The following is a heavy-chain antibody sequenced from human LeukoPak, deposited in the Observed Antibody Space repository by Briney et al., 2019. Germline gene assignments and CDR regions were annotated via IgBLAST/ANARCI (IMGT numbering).Heavy chain of an antibody. CDR1: GGSISSYH. CDR3: ARVPAKKWEVSGGYYFDY. Sequence: SETLSLTCTVSGGSISSYHWTWIRQHPGKGLEWIGYASYNGIPDSNPTLKSRVTISLDTSKNQFSLKLSSVTAADTAVYYCARVPAKKWEVSGGYYFDYWGQGTLVTVSS. CDR2: ASYNGIP. V-gene: IGHV4-59*01. D-gene: IGHD1-26*01. J-gene: IGHJ4*02.